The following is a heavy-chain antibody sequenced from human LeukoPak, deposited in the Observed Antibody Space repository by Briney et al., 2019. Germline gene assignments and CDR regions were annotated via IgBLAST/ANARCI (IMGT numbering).Heavy chain of an antibody. J-gene: IGHJ6*04. Sequence: GGSLRLSCAASGFTFSSYAMSWVRQAPGKGLEWVSGISYSGGSTPCADSVKGRFTISRDNSRNTLYLQMNSLRAEDTAVYYCAELGITMIGGVWGKGTTVTISS. CDR2: ISYSGGST. D-gene: IGHD3-10*02. V-gene: IGHV3-23*01. CDR1: GFTFSSYA. CDR3: AELGITMIGGV.